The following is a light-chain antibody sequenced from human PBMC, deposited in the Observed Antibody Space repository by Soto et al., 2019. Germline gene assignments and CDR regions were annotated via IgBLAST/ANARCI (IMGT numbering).Light chain of an antibody. CDR1: QSVSSSY. Sequence: EIVLTQSPGTLSLSPGARATLSCRASQSVSSSYLAWYQQKPGQAPRLLIHGASSRATGIPDRFSGSGSGTDFTLTISRLEPEDLSVYYCQQYCSSPPGTFGQGTRLEIK. V-gene: IGKV3-20*01. CDR2: GAS. J-gene: IGKJ5*01. CDR3: QQYCSSPPGT.